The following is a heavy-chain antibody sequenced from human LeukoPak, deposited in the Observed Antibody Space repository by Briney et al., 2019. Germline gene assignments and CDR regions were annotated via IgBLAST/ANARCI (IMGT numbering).Heavy chain of an antibody. CDR2: IYSGGST. D-gene: IGHD5-24*01. CDR3: ARGKGDGYWGFDL. V-gene: IGHV3-53*01. J-gene: IGHJ5*02. Sequence: GGSLRLSCAAAGFSVSTSYVSGVRQAPGKGLEWVSVIYSGGSTYYADSVKGRFTISRDNSKNTLYLQMNSLRAEDTGVYYCARGKGDGYWGFDLWGQGTLVTVSS. CDR1: GFSVSTSY.